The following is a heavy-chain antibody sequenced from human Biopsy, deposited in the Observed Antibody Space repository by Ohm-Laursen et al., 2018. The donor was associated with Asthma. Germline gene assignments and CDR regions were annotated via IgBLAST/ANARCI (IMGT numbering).Heavy chain of an antibody. J-gene: IGHJ3*02. CDR1: GFVFSQCG. Sequence: SLRLSCTATGFVFSQCGMHWVRQGPGKGLEWVAFVSSDGHDKFYEDSVKGRFTISRDNSRNRLYLQINRLTVEDSALYFCARQSGQDFPDTSAFDIWGQGTKVAVSS. CDR2: VSSDGHDK. V-gene: IGHV3-30*03. CDR3: ARQSGQDFPDTSAFDI. D-gene: IGHD3-22*01.